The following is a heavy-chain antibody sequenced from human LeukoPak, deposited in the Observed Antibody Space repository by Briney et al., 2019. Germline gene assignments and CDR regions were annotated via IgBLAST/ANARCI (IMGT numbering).Heavy chain of an antibody. CDR3: ARVCSPSTQQQTDNWFDP. V-gene: IGHV4-31*03. D-gene: IGHD1/OR15-1a*01. CDR2: IYYSGST. J-gene: IGHJ5*01. Sequence: SETLSLTCTVSGGSISSCGYYWSWIRQPPGRGLEWIGYIYYSGSTHYNPSLKSRVTIAVDTSKNQYSLELSSVAAADPAVYYCARVCSPSTQQQTDNWFDPWGQGTMVTVSS. CDR1: GGSISSCGYY.